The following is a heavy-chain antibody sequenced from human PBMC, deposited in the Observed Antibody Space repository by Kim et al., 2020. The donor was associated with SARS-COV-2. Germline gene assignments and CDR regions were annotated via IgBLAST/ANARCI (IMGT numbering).Heavy chain of an antibody. CDR3: STGYCSGDTCIP. Sequence: GGSLRLSCAGSGFRFSNAWMSWVRQAPEKGLEWLGRIKSKGAGGTTEYAAPVKGRFTISRDDSKNTLYLEINSLKTEDTAVYYCSTGYCSGDTCIPWGQGPTVTVS. V-gene: IGHV3-15*01. D-gene: IGHD2-15*01. J-gene: IGHJ6*02. CDR2: IKSKGAGGTT. CDR1: GFRFSNAW.